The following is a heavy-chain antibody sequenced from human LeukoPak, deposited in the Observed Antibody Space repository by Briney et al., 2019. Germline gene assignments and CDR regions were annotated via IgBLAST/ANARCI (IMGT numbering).Heavy chain of an antibody. Sequence: QSGGSLRLSCAASGFTFSSNAMSWVRQAPGKGLEWVSGINYSGGSTYYADSVKGRFTISRDNSKNTLYLQMNNPRAEDTAVYYCSRLIAARTPYYFDYWGQGTLVTVSS. J-gene: IGHJ4*02. D-gene: IGHD6-6*01. V-gene: IGHV3-23*01. CDR1: GFTFSSNA. CDR2: INYSGGST. CDR3: SRLIAARTPYYFDY.